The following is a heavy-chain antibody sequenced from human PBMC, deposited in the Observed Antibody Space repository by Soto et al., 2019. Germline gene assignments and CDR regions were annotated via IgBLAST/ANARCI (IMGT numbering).Heavy chain of an antibody. V-gene: IGHV5-51*01. CDR2: IYPGDSDT. Sequence: GEALKISCKGSGYSFTSYWIGWVRQMPGKGLEWMGIIYPGDSDTRYSPSFQGQVTISADKSISTAYLQWSSLKASDTAMYYCARLWEEWELPTYFDYWGQGTLVTVSS. J-gene: IGHJ4*02. CDR1: GYSFTSYW. CDR3: ARLWEEWELPTYFDY. D-gene: IGHD1-26*01.